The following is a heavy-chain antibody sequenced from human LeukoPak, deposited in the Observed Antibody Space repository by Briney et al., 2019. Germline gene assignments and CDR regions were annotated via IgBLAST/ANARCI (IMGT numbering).Heavy chain of an antibody. D-gene: IGHD1-26*01. Sequence: SETLSLTCAVYGGSFSGYYWSWIRQPPGTGLEWIGTIFYTGNTYYNPSLKSRVTISIDTSKNQFSLRLSSVTAADTAVYYCVRQSESYYASGVFDSWGLGTLVSVSS. CDR2: IFYTGNT. V-gene: IGHV4-34*12. CDR1: GGSFSGYY. J-gene: IGHJ4*02. CDR3: VRQSESYYASGVFDS.